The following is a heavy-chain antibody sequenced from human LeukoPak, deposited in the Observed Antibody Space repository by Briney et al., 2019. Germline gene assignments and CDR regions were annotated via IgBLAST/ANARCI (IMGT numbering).Heavy chain of an antibody. Sequence: SETLSLTCTVSGGSISSYYWSWIRQPPGKGLEWIGYIYYSGSTNYNPSLKSRVTISLDTSKSQFSLKLTSVTAADTAVYYCARSGGYSSPQNYWGQGTLVTVSS. V-gene: IGHV4-59*01. CDR3: ARSGGYSSPQNY. CDR2: IYYSGST. D-gene: IGHD6-19*01. J-gene: IGHJ4*02. CDR1: GGSISSYY.